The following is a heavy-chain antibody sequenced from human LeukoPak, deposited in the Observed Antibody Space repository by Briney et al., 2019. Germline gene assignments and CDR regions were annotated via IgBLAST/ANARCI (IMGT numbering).Heavy chain of an antibody. CDR2: ISSGSYI. V-gene: IGHV3-21*01. CDR3: ARSPRVAAASRYFDY. CDR1: GFTFSSYA. J-gene: IGHJ4*02. Sequence: PGGSLRLSCAASGFTFSSYAMNWVRQAPGRGLGWVSSISSGSYIYYADSVKGRFTISRDNAKNSLYLQMNSLRAEDTAVYYCARSPRVAAASRYFDYWGQGTLVTVSS. D-gene: IGHD6-13*01.